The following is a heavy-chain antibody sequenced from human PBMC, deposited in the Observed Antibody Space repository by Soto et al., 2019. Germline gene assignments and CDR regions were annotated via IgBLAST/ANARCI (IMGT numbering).Heavy chain of an antibody. J-gene: IGHJ4*02. CDR1: GYSFTSYW. D-gene: IGHD3-3*01. CDR2: IYPGDSDT. CDR3: ARQGNYDFWSGYYTVGRVDY. Sequence: GESLKISCNGSGYSFTSYWIGWVRQMPGKGLEWMGIIYPGDSDTRYSPSFQGQVTISADKSMSTAYLQWSSLKASDTAMYYCARQGNYDFWSGYYTVGRVDYWGQGTLVTVSS. V-gene: IGHV5-51*01.